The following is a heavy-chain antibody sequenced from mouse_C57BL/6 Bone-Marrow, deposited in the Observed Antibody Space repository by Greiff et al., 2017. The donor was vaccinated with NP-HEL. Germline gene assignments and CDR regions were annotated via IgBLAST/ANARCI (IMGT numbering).Heavy chain of an antibody. CDR1: GYAFTNYL. J-gene: IGHJ2*01. CDR3: ARASFYNYGRCLDD. CDR2: INPGSGGT. Sequence: QVHVKQSGAELVRPGTSVKVSCKASGYAFTNYLIEWVKQRPGQGLEWIGVINPGSGGTNYNQKFKGQATLTADTSSSPAYMQLSCLTSGDSAVYFCARASFYNYGRCLDDWGQGTTLTVSS. V-gene: IGHV1-54*01. D-gene: IGHD1-1*01.